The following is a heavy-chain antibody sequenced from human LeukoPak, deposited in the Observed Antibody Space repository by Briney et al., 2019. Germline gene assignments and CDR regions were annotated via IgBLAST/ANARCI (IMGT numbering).Heavy chain of an antibody. CDR2: ISHSGST. D-gene: IGHD3-3*01. CDR3: ARRLRFLEWLPGNWFDP. V-gene: IGHV4-34*01. Sequence: SETLSLTCAVYGGSFSGYYWTWIRQPPGKGLEWIGEISHSGSTNYNPSLKSRVTISVDTSKNQFSLKLSSVTAADTAVYYCARRLRFLEWLPGNWFDPWGQGTLVTVSS. CDR1: GGSFSGYY. J-gene: IGHJ5*02.